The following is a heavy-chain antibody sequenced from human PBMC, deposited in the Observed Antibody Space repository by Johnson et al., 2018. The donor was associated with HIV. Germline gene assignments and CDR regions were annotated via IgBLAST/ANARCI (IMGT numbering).Heavy chain of an antibody. V-gene: IGHV3-66*01. CDR1: GFIFSSNY. D-gene: IGHD2-2*01. Sequence: MLLVESGGGLVKREGSLRLSCAPSGFIFSSNYMSWVRQAPGKGLEWVSVIYSGGSTYYADSVKGRFTISRDNSKNTLYLQMNSLRAEDTAVYYGAKAGDLYCSSTSCYVGAFDIWGQGTMVTVSP. CDR2: IYSGGST. CDR3: AKAGDLYCSSTSCYVGAFDI. J-gene: IGHJ3*02.